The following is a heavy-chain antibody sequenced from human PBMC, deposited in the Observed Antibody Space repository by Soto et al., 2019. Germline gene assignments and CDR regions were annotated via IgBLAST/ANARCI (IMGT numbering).Heavy chain of an antibody. J-gene: IGHJ3*02. CDR2: ISAYNGNT. D-gene: IGHD1-1*01. CDR1: GYTFTSYG. Sequence: GASVKVSCKASGYTFTSYGISWVRQAPGQGLEWMGWISAYNGNTNYAQKLQGRVTMTTDTSTSTAYMELRSLRSDDTAVYYCAREPRFGPYNGTDEGEVFDIWGKGTMVTVSS. CDR3: AREPRFGPYNGTDEGEVFDI. V-gene: IGHV1-18*01.